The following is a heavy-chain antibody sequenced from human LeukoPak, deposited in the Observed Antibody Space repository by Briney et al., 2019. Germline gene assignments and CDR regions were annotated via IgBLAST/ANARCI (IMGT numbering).Heavy chain of an antibody. V-gene: IGHV1-18*01. D-gene: IGHD3-9*01. J-gene: IGHJ5*02. CDR3: ARDPLNFDWFGGNWFDP. CDR2: ISAYNGNT. CDR1: GYTFTSYG. Sequence: ASVKVSCKASGYTFTSYGISWVRQAPGQGLEWMGWISAYNGNTNYAQKLQGRVTMTTDTSTSTAYMELRSLRSDDTAVYYCARDPLNFDWFGGNWFDPRGQGTLVTVSS.